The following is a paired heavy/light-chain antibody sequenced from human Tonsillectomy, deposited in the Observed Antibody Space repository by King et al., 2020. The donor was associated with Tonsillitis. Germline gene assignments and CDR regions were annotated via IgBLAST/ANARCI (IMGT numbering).Light chain of an antibody. Sequence: EIVLTQSPGTLSLSPGETATLSCRASQSVSNNYLAWYQQRLGQAPRLLIYGASSRITGVPDRFSGSGSGTDFTLTISGLEPGDFAVYFCQQYATSPWTFGQGTKVEI. J-gene: IGKJ1*01. CDR3: QQYATSPWT. V-gene: IGKV3-20*01. CDR1: QSVSNNY. CDR2: GAS.
Heavy chain of an antibody. CDR3: ARLNHYYDYWNPYSRPFYFDY. Sequence: QLQLRESGPGLVKPSETLSLSCIVSGDSITSSSHLWVWIRQPPGKGLEWIASVSYSGRTDYKPSLKSRVTISIDTSKNEFSLKLTSVIAADTAMYYCARLNHYYDYWNPYSRPFYFDYWGQGMLVTVSS. D-gene: IGHD3-3*01. CDR2: VSYSGRT. V-gene: IGHV4-39*01. CDR1: GDSITSSSHL. J-gene: IGHJ4*02.